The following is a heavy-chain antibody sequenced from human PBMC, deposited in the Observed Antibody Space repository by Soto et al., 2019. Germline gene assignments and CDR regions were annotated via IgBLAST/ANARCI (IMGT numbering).Heavy chain of an antibody. J-gene: IGHJ5*02. CDR3: ARERTTMNWFDP. V-gene: IGHV4-31*03. Sequence: SETLSLTCTVSCGSISSGGYYWSWIRQHPGKGLEWIGYIYYSGSTYYNPSLKSRVTISVDTSKNQFSLKLSSVTAADTAVYYCARERTTMNWFDPWGQGTLVTVSS. D-gene: IGHD1-7*01. CDR1: CGSISSGGYY. CDR2: IYYSGST.